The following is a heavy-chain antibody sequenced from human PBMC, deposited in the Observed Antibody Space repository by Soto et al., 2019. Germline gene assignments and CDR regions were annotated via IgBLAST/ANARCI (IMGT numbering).Heavy chain of an antibody. Sequence: GGSLRLSCAASGFTFSDYYMSWIRQAPGKGLEWVSYISSSGSTIYYADSVKGRFTISRDNAKNSLYLQMNSLRAEDTAVYYCARAGSYQLLRERLLLRYWGQGTLVTVSS. D-gene: IGHD2-2*01. CDR3: ARAGSYQLLRERLLLRY. CDR1: GFTFSDYY. J-gene: IGHJ4*02. CDR2: ISSSGSTI. V-gene: IGHV3-11*01.